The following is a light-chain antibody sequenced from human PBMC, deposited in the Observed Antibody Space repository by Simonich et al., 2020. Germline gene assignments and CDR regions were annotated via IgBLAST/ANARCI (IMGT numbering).Light chain of an antibody. CDR2: AAS. V-gene: IGKV1-39*01. Sequence: DIQITQSPSSLSASVGDKVTITCRASQSISSYLNWSQQKPGKAPKLLIYAASSLQSGVPSRFSVSGSGTDFTLTISSLQPEDFATYYCQQSYSTPWTFGQGTKVEIK. J-gene: IGKJ1*01. CDR1: QSISSY. CDR3: QQSYSTPWT.